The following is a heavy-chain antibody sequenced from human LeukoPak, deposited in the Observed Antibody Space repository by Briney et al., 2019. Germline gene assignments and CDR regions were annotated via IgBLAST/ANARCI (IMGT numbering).Heavy chain of an antibody. CDR1: GFTVSSNY. V-gene: IGHV3-66*01. D-gene: IGHD3-10*01. CDR2: IYSGGST. CDR3: AREVPTYGSGSFDY. Sequence: GGSLRLSCAASGFTVSSNYMSWVRQAPGKGLEWVSVIYSGGSTYYADSVKGRFTISRDNSRNTLYLQMNSLRAEDTAVYYCAREVPTYGSGSFDYWGQGTLVTVSS. J-gene: IGHJ4*02.